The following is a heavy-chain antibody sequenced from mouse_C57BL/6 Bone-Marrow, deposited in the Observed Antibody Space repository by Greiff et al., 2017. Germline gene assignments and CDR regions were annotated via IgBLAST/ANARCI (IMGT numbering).Heavy chain of an antibody. CDR2: MHPNGGSP. V-gene: IGHV1-64*01. CDR1: GYTFTNYW. Sequence: VQLQQSGAELVKPGASVKLSCKASGYTFTNYWMHWVKQRPGQGLEWIGMMHPNGGSPDYNEKFKSEATLSVDKSSRTAYMELSSLTSEDSAVYDCARSYDYDDYTMDYWGQGTSVTVSS. D-gene: IGHD2-4*01. CDR3: ARSYDYDDYTMDY. J-gene: IGHJ4*01.